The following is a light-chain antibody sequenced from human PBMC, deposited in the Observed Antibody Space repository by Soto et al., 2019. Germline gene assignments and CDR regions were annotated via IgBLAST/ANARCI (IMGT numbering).Light chain of an antibody. CDR3: QEYNDWRPIT. CDR1: QSVSSSY. CDR2: GAS. J-gene: IGKJ4*01. V-gene: IGKV3-15*01. Sequence: EIVLTQSPGTLSLSPWERATLSCRASQSVSSSYLAWYQQKPGQAPRLLIYGASTRATGIPVRFSGSGSGTEFTLTITSLQFEDFAVYYCQEYNDWRPITFGGGTKVDIK.